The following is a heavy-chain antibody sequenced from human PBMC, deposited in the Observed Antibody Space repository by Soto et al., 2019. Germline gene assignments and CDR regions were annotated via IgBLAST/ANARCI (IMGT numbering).Heavy chain of an antibody. V-gene: IGHV4-30-4*01. Sequence: QVQLQESGPGLVKPSQTLSLTCTVSGGSISSGDYYWSWIRQPPGKGLEWIGYIYYSGSTYYNPSLKSRVTISVDTPKNQFSLKLNSVTAADTAVYYCARAMVVTQNWFDPWGQGTLVTVSS. CDR2: IYYSGST. J-gene: IGHJ5*02. CDR3: ARAMVVTQNWFDP. D-gene: IGHD2-21*02. CDR1: GGSISSGDYY.